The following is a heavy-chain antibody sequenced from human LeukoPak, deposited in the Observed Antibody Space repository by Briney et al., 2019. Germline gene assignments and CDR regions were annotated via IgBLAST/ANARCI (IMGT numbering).Heavy chain of an antibody. CDR1: GFTFKNSA. D-gene: IGHD3-16*01. Sequence: GGSLRHSRSASGFTFKNSALHWVRQAPGKGLEYVSGINVDGASTYYADSVRGRFTISRDNSKNTLYLHMSSLRPDDTAVYFCVKTMVTFGGLIRTDAFCISGERTMVTVSS. CDR2: INVDGAST. V-gene: IGHV3-64D*06. CDR3: VKTMVTFGGLIRTDAFCI. J-gene: IGHJ3*02.